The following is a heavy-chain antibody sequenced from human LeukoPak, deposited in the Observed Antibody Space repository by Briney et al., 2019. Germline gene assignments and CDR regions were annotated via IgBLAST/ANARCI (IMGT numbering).Heavy chain of an antibody. D-gene: IGHD3-10*01. CDR2: INHSGST. Sequence: SETLSLTCAVYGGSFSGYYWSSIRLPPGKGLEWIGEINHSGSTNYNPSLKSRVTISVDTSKIQFSLKLSSVTAADTAVYYCARGGYYGSGSYYPYHYWGQGTLVTVSS. CDR3: ARGGYYGSGSYYPYHY. J-gene: IGHJ4*02. CDR1: GGSFSGYY. V-gene: IGHV4-34*01.